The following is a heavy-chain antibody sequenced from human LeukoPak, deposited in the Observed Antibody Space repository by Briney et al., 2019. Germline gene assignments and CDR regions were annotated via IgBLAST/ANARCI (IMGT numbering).Heavy chain of an antibody. D-gene: IGHD3-10*01. V-gene: IGHV5-51*01. J-gene: IGHJ4*02. CDR3: ARLGVPRLHKYYYGSGSYGYFDY. Sequence: GESLKISCKGSGYSFTSYWIGWVRQMPGKGLEWMGIIYPGDSDTRYSPSFQGQVTISADKSISTAYLQWSSLKASDTAMYYCARLGVPRLHKYYYGSGSYGYFDYWGQGTLVTVSS. CDR1: GYSFTSYW. CDR2: IYPGDSDT.